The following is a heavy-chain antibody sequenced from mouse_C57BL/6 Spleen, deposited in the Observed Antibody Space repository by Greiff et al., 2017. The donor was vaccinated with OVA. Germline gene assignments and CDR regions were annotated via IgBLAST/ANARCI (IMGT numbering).Heavy chain of an antibody. J-gene: IGHJ1*03. CDR2: INPNNGGT. CDR1: GYTFTDYY. CDR3: ARNYGSSLGYFDV. V-gene: IGHV1-26*01. D-gene: IGHD1-1*01. Sequence: EVKLQQSGPELVKPGASVKISCKASGYTFTDYYMNWVKQSHGKSLEWIGDINPNNGGTSYNQKFKGKATLTVDKSSSTAYMELRSLTSEDSAVYYCARNYGSSLGYFDVWGTGTTVTVSS.